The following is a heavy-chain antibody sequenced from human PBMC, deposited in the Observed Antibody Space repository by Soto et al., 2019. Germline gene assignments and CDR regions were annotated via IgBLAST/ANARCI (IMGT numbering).Heavy chain of an antibody. J-gene: IGHJ6*02. CDR1: GGSITSVGYY. CDR2: IYYSGTT. Sequence: SETLSLTFTVSGGSITSVGYYWSWTRQHPGKGLELIGYIYYSGTTYYNPSLKSRVSISEDTSKNQFFVKLSSVTAADTAVYYRARVPGGGRQGSIIPWYNFGMHXWGQGTTVTVS. V-gene: IGHV4-31*03. D-gene: IGHD1-1*01. CDR3: ARVPGGGRQGSIIPWYNFGMHX.